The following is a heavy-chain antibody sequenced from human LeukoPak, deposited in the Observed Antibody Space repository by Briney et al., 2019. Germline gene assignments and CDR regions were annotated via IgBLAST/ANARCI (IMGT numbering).Heavy chain of an antibody. CDR3: AKGSETILGVGTSSFDP. D-gene: IGHD3-3*01. Sequence: GSLXLSCAASGFTFSSYSMNWVRQAPGKGLEWVSSISSSSSYIYYADSVKGRFTISRDNAKNSLYLQMNSLRAEDTAVYYCAKGSETILGVGTSSFDPWGQGTLVTVSS. V-gene: IGHV3-21*01. J-gene: IGHJ5*02. CDR2: ISSSSSYI. CDR1: GFTFSSYS.